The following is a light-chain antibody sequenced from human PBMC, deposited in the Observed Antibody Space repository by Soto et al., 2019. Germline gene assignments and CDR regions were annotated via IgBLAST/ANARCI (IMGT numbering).Light chain of an antibody. CDR1: QKISSRY. V-gene: IGKV3-20*01. J-gene: IGKJ5*01. CDR2: GAY. Sequence: LPPSHGTMSLSPGSIGHTYFRGSQKISSRYLAWYLQKPGQAHRILIYGAYSRATGIPDRFSGSGSETDFTLTIRRMEPEDFALYFCKQYGNPRITFGQGTRLEIK. CDR3: KQYGNPRIT.